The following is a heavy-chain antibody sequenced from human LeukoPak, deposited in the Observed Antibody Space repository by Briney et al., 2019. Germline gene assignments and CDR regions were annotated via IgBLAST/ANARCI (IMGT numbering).Heavy chain of an antibody. J-gene: IGHJ4*02. CDR2: IWYDGSNK. CDR3: AVPFYYDSSGYYN. CDR1: GFTFSSYG. D-gene: IGHD3-22*01. Sequence: GGSLRLSCAASGFTFSSYGMHWVRQAPGKGLEWVAVIWYDGSNKYYADSVKGRFTISRDNSKNTLYLQMNSLRAEDTAVYYCAVPFYYDSSGYYNWGQGTLVTVSS. V-gene: IGHV3-33*08.